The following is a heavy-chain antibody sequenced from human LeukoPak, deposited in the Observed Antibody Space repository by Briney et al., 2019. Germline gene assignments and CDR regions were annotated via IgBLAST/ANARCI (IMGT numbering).Heavy chain of an antibody. V-gene: IGHV1-18*01. D-gene: IGHD3-22*01. CDR1: GYTFTSYG. Sequence: ASVKVSCKASGYTFTSYGISWVRQAPGQGLEWMGWISAYNGNTNYAQKLQCRVTMTTDTSTSTAYMELRSLRSDDTAVYYCARDLPRPAYYYDSSGQGFDYWGQGTLVTVSS. CDR2: ISAYNGNT. J-gene: IGHJ4*02. CDR3: ARDLPRPAYYYDSSGQGFDY.